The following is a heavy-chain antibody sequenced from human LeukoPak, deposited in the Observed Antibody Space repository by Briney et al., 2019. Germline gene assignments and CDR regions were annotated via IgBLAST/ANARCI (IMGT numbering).Heavy chain of an antibody. J-gene: IGHJ3*02. CDR1: GGSISSGSYY. CDR3: ARALVGATGAFDI. Sequence: SQTLSLTCTVSGGSISSGSYYWSWIRQPAGKGLEWIGRIYTSGSTSYNPSLKSRVTISVDTSKNQFSLKLSSVTAADTAVYYCARALVGATGAFDIWGQGTMVTVSS. V-gene: IGHV4-61*02. D-gene: IGHD1-26*01. CDR2: IYTSGST.